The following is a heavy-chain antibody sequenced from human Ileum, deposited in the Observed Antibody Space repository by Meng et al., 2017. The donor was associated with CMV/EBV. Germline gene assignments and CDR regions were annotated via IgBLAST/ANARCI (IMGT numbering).Heavy chain of an antibody. Sequence: CDISGDSVSSNSAAWNWIRQSPSRGLEWLGRTYYRSKWYNDYAASVESRITINPDTSKNQFSLQLNSVTPDDTDVYYCARIAWNVAAFWGQGTLVTVSS. CDR3: ARIAWNVAAF. CDR1: GDSVSSNSAA. J-gene: IGHJ4*02. D-gene: IGHD1-1*01. V-gene: IGHV6-1*01. CDR2: TYYRSKWYN.